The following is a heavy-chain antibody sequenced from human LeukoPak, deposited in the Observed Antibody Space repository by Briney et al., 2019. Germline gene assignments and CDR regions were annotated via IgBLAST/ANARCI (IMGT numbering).Heavy chain of an antibody. CDR2: IRSKTYGGTT. J-gene: IGHJ4*02. V-gene: IGHV3-49*04. Sequence: GGSLRLSCTASGFTFGDYAMSWVRQAPGKGLEWVGFIRSKTYGGTTEYAASVKGRFTISRDDSKGITYLQMDSLKAEDTAVYYCTRRGTAATGTVFDSWGQGTLVTVSS. D-gene: IGHD6-13*01. CDR1: GFTFGDYA. CDR3: TRRGTAATGTVFDS.